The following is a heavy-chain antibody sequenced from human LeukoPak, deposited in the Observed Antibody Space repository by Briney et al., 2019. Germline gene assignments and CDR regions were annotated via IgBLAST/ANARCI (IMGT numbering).Heavy chain of an antibody. D-gene: IGHD4-17*01. CDR1: GGSISSGGYY. CDR2: IYHSGST. J-gene: IGHJ6*02. Sequence: SETLSLTCTVSGGSISSGGYYWSWIRQPPGKGLEWIGYIYHSGSTYYNPSLKSRVTISVDRSKNQFSLKLSSVTAADTAVYYCAREALYGAQTGGMDVWGQGTTVTVSS. CDR3: AREALYGAQTGGMDV. V-gene: IGHV4-30-2*01.